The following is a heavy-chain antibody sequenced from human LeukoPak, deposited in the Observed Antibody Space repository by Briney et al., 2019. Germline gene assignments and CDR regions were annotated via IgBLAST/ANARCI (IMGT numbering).Heavy chain of an antibody. V-gene: IGHV1-45*02. D-gene: IGHD3-22*01. CDR2: ITPFNGNT. CDR3: ASRDQVVMGAFDI. Sequence: SVKVSCKASGYTFTYRYLHWVRQAAGQALEWMGWITPFNGNTNYAQKFQDRVTITRDRSMSTAYMELSSLRSEDTAMYYCASRDQVVMGAFDIWGQGTMVTVSS. CDR1: GYTFTYRY. J-gene: IGHJ3*02.